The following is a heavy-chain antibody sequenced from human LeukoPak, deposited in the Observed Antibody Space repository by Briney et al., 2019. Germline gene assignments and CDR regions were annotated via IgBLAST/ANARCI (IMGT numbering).Heavy chain of an antibody. Sequence: ASVSVSCTASGYTFTGYYMHWVRQAPGQGLEWMGRINPNSGGTNYAQKFQGRVTITADKSTSTAYMELSSLRSEDTAVYYCARVSGIAAAGTFPTDYWGQGTLVTVSS. CDR1: GYTFTGYY. CDR3: ARVSGIAAAGTFPTDY. CDR2: INPNSGGT. V-gene: IGHV1-2*06. D-gene: IGHD6-13*01. J-gene: IGHJ4*02.